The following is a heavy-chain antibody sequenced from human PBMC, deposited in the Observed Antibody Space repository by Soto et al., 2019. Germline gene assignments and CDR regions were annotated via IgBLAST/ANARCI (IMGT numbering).Heavy chain of an antibody. V-gene: IGHV1-2*02. D-gene: IGHD6-13*01. CDR2: INPNSGGT. CDR1: GYTFPGYY. Sequence: GASVTVSCKASGYTFPGYYMHWVRQAPGQGLEWMGWINPNSGGTNYAQKFQGRVTMTRDTSISTAYMELSRLRSDDTSVYYCARAVGSSSWYVWFDPWGQGILVTVSS. J-gene: IGHJ5*02. CDR3: ARAVGSSSWYVWFDP.